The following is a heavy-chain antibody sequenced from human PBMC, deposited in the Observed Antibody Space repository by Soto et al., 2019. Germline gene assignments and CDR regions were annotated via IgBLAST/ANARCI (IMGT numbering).Heavy chain of an antibody. V-gene: IGHV1-69*13. D-gene: IGHD2-2*01. CDR3: ARDWVVPAATRASYYYYGMAV. J-gene: IGHJ6*02. Sequence: SVKVSCKASGGTFSSYAISWVRQAPGQGLEWMGGIIPIFGTANYAQKFQGRVTITADESTSTAYMELSSLRSEDTAVYYCARDWVVPAATRASYYYYGMAVWGQGTRVTVSS. CDR2: IIPIFGTA. CDR1: GGTFSSYA.